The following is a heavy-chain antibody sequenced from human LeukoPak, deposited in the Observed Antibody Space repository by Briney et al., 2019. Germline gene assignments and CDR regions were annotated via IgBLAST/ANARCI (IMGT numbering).Heavy chain of an antibody. D-gene: IGHD1-26*01. V-gene: IGHV3-23*01. CDR3: AKSGAFRGTFDSFYM. J-gene: IGHJ3*02. CDR2: ISGSGGDT. Sequence: GGSLRLSCAASGFTFSSYAMYWVRQVPGKGLEWVSAISGSGGDTYYADSVKGRFTISRDNSKSTLNLQMNSLRAEDTAVYYCAKSGAFRGTFDSFYMWGQGTMVTVSS. CDR1: GFTFSSYA.